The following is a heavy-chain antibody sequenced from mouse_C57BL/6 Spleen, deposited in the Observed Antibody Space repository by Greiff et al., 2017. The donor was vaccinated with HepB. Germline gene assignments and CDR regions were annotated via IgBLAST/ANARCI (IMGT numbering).Heavy chain of an antibody. V-gene: IGHV1-64*01. CDR2: IHPNSGST. Sequence: VQLQQPGAELVKPGASVKLSCKASGYTFTSYWMHWVKQRPGQGLEWIGMIHPNSGSTNYNEKFKSKATLTVDKSSSTAYMQLSSLTSEDSAVYYCARHRLRDHFDYWGQGTTLTVSS. D-gene: IGHD1-1*01. CDR1: GYTFTSYW. J-gene: IGHJ2*01. CDR3: ARHRLRDHFDY.